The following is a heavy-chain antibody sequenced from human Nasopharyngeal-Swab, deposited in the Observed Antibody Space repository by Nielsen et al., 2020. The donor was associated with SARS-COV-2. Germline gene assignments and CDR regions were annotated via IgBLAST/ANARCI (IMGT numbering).Heavy chain of an antibody. V-gene: IGHV3-7*01. CDR2: IKEDGSAT. CDR3: AKAPVIATRPILWFDP. D-gene: IGHD2/OR15-2a*01. J-gene: IGHJ5*02. CDR1: GFPFNTYP. Sequence: GGPLRPSFAASGFPFNTYPMTWVRQAPGRGVEWIPNIKEDGSATYYVDSVKGRFTISRDNAKNSLYLQMNSLGGEDTAVYFCAKAPVIATRPILWFDPRGRGTLVIVSS.